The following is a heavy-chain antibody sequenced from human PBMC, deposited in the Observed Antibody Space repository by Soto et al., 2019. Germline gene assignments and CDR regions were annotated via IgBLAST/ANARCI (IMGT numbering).Heavy chain of an antibody. Sequence: PGESLKISCKGSGYSFTSYWIGWVRQMPGKGLEWMGIIYPGDSDTRYSPSFQGQVTISADKSKSIAYLQMNSLKTEDTAVYYCTSIAGHYDISHRLDYWGQGTLVTVSS. J-gene: IGHJ4*02. CDR2: IYPGDSDT. CDR1: GYSFTSYW. CDR3: TSIAGHYDISHRLDY. D-gene: IGHD3-9*01. V-gene: IGHV5-51*01.